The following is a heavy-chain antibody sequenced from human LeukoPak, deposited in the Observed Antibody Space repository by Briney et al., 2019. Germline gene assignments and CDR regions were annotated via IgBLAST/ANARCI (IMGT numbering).Heavy chain of an antibody. CDR2: ISAYNGNT. CDR3: ARDHLLQDIVVVPAAMMPFDY. V-gene: IGHV1-18*01. D-gene: IGHD2-2*01. CDR1: GYTFTSYG. J-gene: IGHJ4*02. Sequence: ASVKVSCNASGYTFTSYGISWVRQAPGQGLEWMGWISAYNGNTNYAQKLQGRVTMTTDTSTSTAYMELRSLRSDDTAVYYCARDHLLQDIVVVPAAMMPFDYWGQGTLVTVSS.